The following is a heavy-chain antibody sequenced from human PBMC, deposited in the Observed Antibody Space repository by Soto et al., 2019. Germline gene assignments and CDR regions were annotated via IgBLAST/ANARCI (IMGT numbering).Heavy chain of an antibody. D-gene: IGHD3-3*01. CDR1: GGSISNYY. V-gene: IGHV4-59*08. CDR2: IHYSGST. CDR3: ARGHYDFWSGYFATIDY. Sequence: QVQLQESGPGLVKPSETLSLTCTVSGGSISNYYWGWIRQPPGKGLEWIGYIHYSGSTKYNPSLKSRVTISADTSKNQFSLKLSSVTAADTAVYYCARGHYDFWSGYFATIDYWGQGTLVTVS. J-gene: IGHJ4*02.